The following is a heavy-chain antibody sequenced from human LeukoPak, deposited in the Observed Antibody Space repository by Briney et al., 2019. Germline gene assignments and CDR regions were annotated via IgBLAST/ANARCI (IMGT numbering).Heavy chain of an antibody. CDR1: GLTFSNFK. D-gene: IGHD2-2*01. J-gene: IGHJ6*03. Sequence: GGSLRLSCAVSGLTFSNFKMNWVRQAPGKGLEWVSSISSSSSYIYYADSVKGRFTISRDNAKNSLYLQMNSLRAEDTAVYYCAGALGYCSSTSCFYYYYMDVWGKGTTVTVSS. CDR3: AGALGYCSSTSCFYYYYMDV. V-gene: IGHV3-21*01. CDR2: ISSSSSYI.